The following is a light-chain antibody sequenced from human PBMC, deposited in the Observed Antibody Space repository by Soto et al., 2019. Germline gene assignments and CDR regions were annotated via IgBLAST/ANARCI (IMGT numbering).Light chain of an antibody. V-gene: IGLV2-14*03. Sequence: QSVLTQPASVSGSPGQSVTISCAGASRDVTDSDYVSWYQHRPGEAPELKILDFTYRPSGVSDRFSGSLSADTASLTISGLQVEDEGDYYCVSYTGPGTYVFGPGTKLTVL. CDR2: DFT. CDR3: VSYTGPGTYV. CDR1: SRDVTDSDY. J-gene: IGLJ1*01.